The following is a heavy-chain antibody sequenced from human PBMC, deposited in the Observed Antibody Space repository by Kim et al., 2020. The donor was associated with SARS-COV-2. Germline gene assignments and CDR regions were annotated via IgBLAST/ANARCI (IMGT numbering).Heavy chain of an antibody. V-gene: IGHV3-43*01. CDR3: AKGLRFLEWLFIDY. Sequence: ADAVKGRFTIPRDNSKNSLYLQRNSLRTEDTALYYCAKGLRFLEWLFIDYWGQGTLVTVSS. D-gene: IGHD3-3*01. J-gene: IGHJ4*02.